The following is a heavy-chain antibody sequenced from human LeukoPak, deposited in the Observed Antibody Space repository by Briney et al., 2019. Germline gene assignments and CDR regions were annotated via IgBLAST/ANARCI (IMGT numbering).Heavy chain of an antibody. J-gene: IGHJ4*02. Sequence: GESLKISCKGSGYSFTSYWIGWVRQMPGKGLEWMGIIYPGDSDTRYSPSFQGQDTISADKSISTAYLQWSSLKASDTAMYYCARSRSNSGSYGPIDYWGQGTLVTVSS. D-gene: IGHD1-26*01. V-gene: IGHV5-51*01. CDR2: IYPGDSDT. CDR3: ARSRSNSGSYGPIDY. CDR1: GYSFTSYW.